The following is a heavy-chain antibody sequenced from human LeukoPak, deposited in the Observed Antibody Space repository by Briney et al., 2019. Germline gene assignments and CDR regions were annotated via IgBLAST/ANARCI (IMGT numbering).Heavy chain of an antibody. CDR3: ARSQGYQLHLSDYCYMDV. D-gene: IGHD2-2*01. J-gene: IGHJ6*03. CDR2: IYHSGST. V-gene: IGHV4-30-2*01. CDR1: GGSISSGGYY. Sequence: PSETLSLTCTVSGGSISSGGYYWSWIRQPPGKGLEWIGYIYHSGSTYYNPSLKSRVTISVDRSKNQFSLKLSSVTAADTAVYYCARSQGYQLHLSDYCYMDVWGKGTTVTVSS.